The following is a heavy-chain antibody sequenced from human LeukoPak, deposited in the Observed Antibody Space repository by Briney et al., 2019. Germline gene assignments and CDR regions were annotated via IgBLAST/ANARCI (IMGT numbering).Heavy chain of an antibody. J-gene: IGHJ4*02. CDR3: ARKGSSSCFDY. Sequence: ASVKVSCKASGYTFISYQMHWVRQAPGQGLEWVGIINPTGGSTSHAQKFQGRVTMTRDTSTSTVYMELSSLRSEDTAVYYCARKGSSSCFDYWGQGTLVTVSS. CDR1: GYTFISYQ. CDR2: INPTGGST. V-gene: IGHV1-46*01. D-gene: IGHD6-6*01.